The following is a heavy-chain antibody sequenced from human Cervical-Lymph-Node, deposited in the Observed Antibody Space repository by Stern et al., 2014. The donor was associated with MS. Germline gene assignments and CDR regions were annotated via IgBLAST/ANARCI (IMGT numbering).Heavy chain of an antibody. CDR1: GGIFNTYV. CDR3: ARELESSAWTGDDC. J-gene: IGHJ4*02. CDR2: VIHLLNRV. Sequence: MPLVESGAAVRKPGSSVKVSCKASGGIFNTYVISWVRQAPGQGLEWMGGVIHLLNRVHYAPKFQGRLTITADKSTSTTYMELSGLRSDDTAMYYCARELESSAWTGDDCWGRGTLVTVSS. D-gene: IGHD1-1*01. V-gene: IGHV1-69*06.